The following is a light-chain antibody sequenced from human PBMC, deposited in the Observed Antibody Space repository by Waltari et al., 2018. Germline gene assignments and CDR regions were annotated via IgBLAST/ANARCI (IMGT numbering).Light chain of an antibody. CDR3: QSYDNILSHWV. CDR2: SNT. CDR1: RSNIGAGFD. J-gene: IGLJ3*02. Sequence: QSALAQPPSVSGAPGQRVTISCTGSRSNIGAGFDVHWYQQLPGAAIRLLMYSNTNRPSGVPDRFSASKSGTSASLAITGLQAEDEADYYCQSYDNILSHWVFGGGTKVAVL. V-gene: IGLV1-40*01.